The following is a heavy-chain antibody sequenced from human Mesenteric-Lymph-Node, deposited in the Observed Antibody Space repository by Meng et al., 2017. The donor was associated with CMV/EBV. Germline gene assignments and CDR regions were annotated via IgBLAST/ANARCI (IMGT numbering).Heavy chain of an antibody. V-gene: IGHV7-4-1*02. CDR2: IKTNAGNP. CDR1: GYTFTSYA. J-gene: IGHJ4*02. Sequence: SGYTFTSYAMKWVRQAPGQGPEWMGWIKTNAGNPTYGQGFTGRFVFSLDTSVSTAYLQISSLKAEDTAVYYCARALQVTSSWYYFDYWGQGTLVTVSS. CDR3: ARALQVTSSWYYFDY. D-gene: IGHD6-13*01.